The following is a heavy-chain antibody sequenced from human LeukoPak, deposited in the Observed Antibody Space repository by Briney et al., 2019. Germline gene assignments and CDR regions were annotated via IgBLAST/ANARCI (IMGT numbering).Heavy chain of an antibody. D-gene: IGHD6-19*01. Sequence: PGRSLRLSCAASGFTFSSYAMHWVRQAPGKGLEWVAVISYDGSNKYYADSVKGRFTISRDNSKNTLYLQMNSLRAEDTAVYYCARDRIAVADPYYYGMDVWGQGTTVTVSS. CDR2: ISYDGSNK. CDR3: ARDRIAVADPYYYGMDV. V-gene: IGHV3-30*04. J-gene: IGHJ6*02. CDR1: GFTFSSYA.